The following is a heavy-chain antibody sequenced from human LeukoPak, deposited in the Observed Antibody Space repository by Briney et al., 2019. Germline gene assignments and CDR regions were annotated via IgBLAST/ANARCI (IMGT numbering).Heavy chain of an antibody. CDR1: GFTFSSYA. D-gene: IGHD5/OR15-5a*01. V-gene: IGHV3-23*01. Sequence: QPGGSLRLSCAASGFTFSSYAMSWVRQAPGKGLEWVSAISGSGGSTYYADSVKGRFTISRDNSKNTLYLQMNSLRAEDTAVYFCVRDSNPNDGQVFYDAFDIWGQGTMVTVSS. J-gene: IGHJ3*02. CDR3: VRDSNPNDGQVFYDAFDI. CDR2: ISGSGGST.